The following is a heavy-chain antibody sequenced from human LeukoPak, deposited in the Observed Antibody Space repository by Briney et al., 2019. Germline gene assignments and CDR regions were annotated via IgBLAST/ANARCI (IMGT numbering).Heavy chain of an antibody. Sequence: GASVKVSFKASGYTFTSYGISWVRQGPGQGLEWMGGISAYNVNTNYAQKPQGRVTMTTGTSTSTAYMELRSLRSDDTAVYYCARGAHYRDYGHPAVDWFDPWGQGTLVTVSS. CDR1: GYTFTSYG. V-gene: IGHV1-18*01. CDR3: ARGAHYRDYGHPAVDWFDP. D-gene: IGHD4-17*01. CDR2: ISAYNVNT. J-gene: IGHJ5*02.